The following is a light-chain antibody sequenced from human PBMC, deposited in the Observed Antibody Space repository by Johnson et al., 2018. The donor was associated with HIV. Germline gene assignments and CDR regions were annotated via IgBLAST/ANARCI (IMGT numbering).Light chain of an antibody. CDR3: GTWDSSLRTAF. J-gene: IGLJ1*01. CDR2: QDS. Sequence: PVLVIYQDSKRPSGIPERFSGSNSGNTATLTISGLQTGDEADYYCGTWDSSLRTAFFGTGTKVTVL. V-gene: IGLV3-1*01.